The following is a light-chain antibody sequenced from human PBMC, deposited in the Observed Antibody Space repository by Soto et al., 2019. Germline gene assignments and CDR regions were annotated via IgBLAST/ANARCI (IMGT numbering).Light chain of an antibody. J-gene: IGKJ5*01. CDR2: DAS. Sequence: EIVLTQSPATLSLSPAERATLSCRASKSVRSYLAWYQQKPGQAPRLLIYDASHRATGIPARFSGSGAGTDFTLTISSLEPEDFAVDYCQQRSNWPPNFGQGTRLEIK. CDR1: KSVRSY. CDR3: QQRSNWPPN. V-gene: IGKV3-11*01.